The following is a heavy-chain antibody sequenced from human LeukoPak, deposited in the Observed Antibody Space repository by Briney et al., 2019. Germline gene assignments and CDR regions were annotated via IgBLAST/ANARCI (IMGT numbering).Heavy chain of an antibody. J-gene: IGHJ3*02. V-gene: IGHV4-30-4*08. CDR2: IYYSGST. Sequence: SQTLSLTCTVSGGSISSGDYYWSWIRQPPGKGLEWIGYIYYSGSTYYNPSLKSRVTKSVDTSKNQFSLKLSSVTAADTAVYYCARQQWLEQDAFDIWGQGTMITVSS. D-gene: IGHD6-19*01. CDR1: GGSISSGDYY. CDR3: ARQQWLEQDAFDI.